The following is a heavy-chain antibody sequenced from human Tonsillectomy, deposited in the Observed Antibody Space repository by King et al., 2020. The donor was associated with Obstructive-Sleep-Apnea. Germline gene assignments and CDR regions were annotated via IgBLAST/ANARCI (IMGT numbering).Heavy chain of an antibody. J-gene: IGHJ4*02. V-gene: IGHV3-23*04. CDR1: GFRLRTYS. D-gene: IGHD3-22*01. CDR2: ISAGGEWT. Sequence: VQLVESGGTLVQRGGSLRLSFVASGFRLRTYSMNWVRPAPGKGHEVVAAISAGGEWTDHADSLGGRVTISRDNSKETLYLQMSSLRTEDTAVYYCAREFPVTMVVVLKSSDYWGQGTLVTVSS. CDR3: AREFPVTMVVVLKSSDY.